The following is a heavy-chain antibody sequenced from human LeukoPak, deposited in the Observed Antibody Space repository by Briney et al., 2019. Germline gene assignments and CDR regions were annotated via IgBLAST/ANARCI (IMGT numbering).Heavy chain of an antibody. Sequence: GGSLRLSCAASGFTFSSYGMHWVRQAPGKGLEWVSSLSSSSSYIYYADSVKGRFTISRDNAKNSLYLQMNSLRAEDTAVYYCARGGRQQVRSGDPKAIYYYYYYMDVWGKGTTVTVSS. D-gene: IGHD6-13*01. CDR2: LSSSSSYI. V-gene: IGHV3-21*01. CDR1: GFTFSSYG. CDR3: ARGGRQQVRSGDPKAIYYYYYYMDV. J-gene: IGHJ6*03.